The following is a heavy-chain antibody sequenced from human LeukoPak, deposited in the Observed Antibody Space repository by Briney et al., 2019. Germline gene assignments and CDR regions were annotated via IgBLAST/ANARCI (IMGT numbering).Heavy chain of an antibody. J-gene: IGHJ5*02. CDR3: ARGEVIGWFDP. CDR1: GGSISSGSYY. Sequence: SETLSLTCTVSGGSISSGSYYWSWIRQPAGKGLEWIGRIYTSGSTNYNPSLKSRVTISVDTSKNQFSLKLSSVTAADTAVYYCARGEVIGWFDPWGQGTLVTVSS. CDR2: IYTSGST. D-gene: IGHD3-10*01. V-gene: IGHV4-61*02.